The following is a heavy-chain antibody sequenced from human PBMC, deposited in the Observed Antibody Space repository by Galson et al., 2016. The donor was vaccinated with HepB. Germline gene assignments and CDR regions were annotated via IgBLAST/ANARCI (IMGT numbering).Heavy chain of an antibody. D-gene: IGHD3-22*01. Sequence: SVKVSCKASGYTFINYGISWVRQAPGQGLEWMGWISAYNGDTNYAQKLQDRVTLTTDPSTSTAYMELRSLRSDDTAVYYCARDIVVLVTTTNEAFDIWGQGTKVTVS. J-gene: IGHJ3*02. CDR2: ISAYNGDT. CDR3: ARDIVVLVTTTNEAFDI. CDR1: GYTFINYG. V-gene: IGHV1-18*01.